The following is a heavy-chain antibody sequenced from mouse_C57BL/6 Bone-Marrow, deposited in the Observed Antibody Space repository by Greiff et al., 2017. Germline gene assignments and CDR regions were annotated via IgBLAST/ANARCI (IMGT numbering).Heavy chain of an antibody. J-gene: IGHJ2*01. CDR1: GFSLTSYG. CDR2: IWRGGST. V-gene: IGHV2-5*01. D-gene: IGHD1-1*02. CDR3: AKNSLYYSFDY. Sequence: QVQLQQPGPGLVQPSQRLSITCTVSGFSLTSYGVHWVRQSPGKGLEWLGEIWRGGSTDYNAAFMSRLSITKENSKSQVFFKMHRLQADDTAIYYCAKNSLYYSFDYWGQGTPLTVSS.